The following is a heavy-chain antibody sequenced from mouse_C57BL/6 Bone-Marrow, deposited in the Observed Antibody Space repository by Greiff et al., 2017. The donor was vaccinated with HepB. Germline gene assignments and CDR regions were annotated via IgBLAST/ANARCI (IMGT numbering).Heavy chain of an antibody. D-gene: IGHD1-1*01. CDR1: GYTFTGYW. CDR3: ARELFITTVVGYWYFDV. CDR2: ILPGSGST. V-gene: IGHV1-9*01. Sequence: VQLVESGAELMKPGASVKLSCKATGYTFTGYWIEWVKQRPGHGLEWIGEILPGSGSTNYNEKFKGKATFTAETSSNTAYMQLSSLTTEDSAIYYCARELFITTVVGYWYFDVWGTGTTVTVSS. J-gene: IGHJ1*03.